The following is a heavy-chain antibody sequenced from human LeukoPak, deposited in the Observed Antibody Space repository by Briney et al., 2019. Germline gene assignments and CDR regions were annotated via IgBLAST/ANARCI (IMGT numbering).Heavy chain of an antibody. CDR2: ISPYNGDT. CDR3: AREYNWNSGGLIDY. D-gene: IGHD1-7*01. V-gene: IGHV1-18*01. Sequence: ASVKVSCKASGYTFTNYGVSWVRQAPGQGLEWMGWISPYNGDTNYAQKLQGRVTMTTDTSTSTAYMELRSLRSDDTAVYYCAREYNWNSGGLIDYWGQGTLVTVSS. J-gene: IGHJ4*02. CDR1: GYTFTNYG.